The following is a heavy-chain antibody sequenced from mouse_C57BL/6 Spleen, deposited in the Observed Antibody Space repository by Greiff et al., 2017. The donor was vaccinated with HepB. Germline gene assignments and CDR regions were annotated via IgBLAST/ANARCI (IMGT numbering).Heavy chain of an antibody. CDR2: IDPSDSYT. J-gene: IGHJ2*01. CDR3: ARKGLITTVVALYYFDY. Sequence: VQLQQPGAELVKPGASVKLSCKASGYTFTSYWMQWVKQRPGQGLEWIGEIDPSDSYTNYNQKFKGKATLTVDTSSSTAYMQLSSLTSEDSAVYYCARKGLITTVVALYYFDYWGQGTTLTVSS. CDR1: GYTFTSYW. V-gene: IGHV1-50*01. D-gene: IGHD1-1*01.